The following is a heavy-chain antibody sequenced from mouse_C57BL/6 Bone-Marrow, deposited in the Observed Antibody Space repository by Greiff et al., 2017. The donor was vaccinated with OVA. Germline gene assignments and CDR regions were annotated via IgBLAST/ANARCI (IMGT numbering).Heavy chain of an antibody. CDR3: ARTLWLRRAWFAY. CDR1: GFTFSDYG. V-gene: IGHV5-17*01. Sequence: EVKLQESGGGLVKPGGSLKLSCAASGFTFSDYGMHWVRQVPEKGLEWVAYISSGSSTIYYADTVKGRFTISRDNAKNTLFLQMTSLRSEDTAMYYCARTLWLRRAWFAYWGQGTLVTVSA. D-gene: IGHD2-2*01. J-gene: IGHJ3*01. CDR2: ISSGSSTI.